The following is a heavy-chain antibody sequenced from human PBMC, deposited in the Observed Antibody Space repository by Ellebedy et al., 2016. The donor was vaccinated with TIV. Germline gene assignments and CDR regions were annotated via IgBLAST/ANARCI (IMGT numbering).Heavy chain of an antibody. J-gene: IGHJ4*02. CDR2: VSDNYDTT. CDR1: GFSFSRYG. CDR3: ARDRIGDNWYTTFDC. V-gene: IGHV3-48*04. Sequence: GESLKISCAASGFSFSRYGMNWVRQAPGQGLEWPAYVSDNYDTTHYANSVRDRFIISRDNAKASVYLQINNLGTEDTALYYCARDRIGDNWYTTFDCWGQGTLVTVSS. D-gene: IGHD1-1*01.